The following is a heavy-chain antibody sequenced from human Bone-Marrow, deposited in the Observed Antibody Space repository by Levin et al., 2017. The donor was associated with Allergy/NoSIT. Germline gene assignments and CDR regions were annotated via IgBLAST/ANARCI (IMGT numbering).Heavy chain of an antibody. CDR3: AKYRKYCSVKTCERYFDT. CDR2: IAAEGGGI. Sequence: GGSLRLSCAASGFTFSDYAMTWVRQPPGRGLEWVAVIAAEGGGIHYAGSVRGRFTISRDNSKNTLFLQMDSLRDDDTAVYFCAKYRKYCSVKTCERYFDTWGQGTLVTVSS. D-gene: IGHD2-15*01. J-gene: IGHJ4*02. V-gene: IGHV3-23*01. CDR1: GFTFSDYA.